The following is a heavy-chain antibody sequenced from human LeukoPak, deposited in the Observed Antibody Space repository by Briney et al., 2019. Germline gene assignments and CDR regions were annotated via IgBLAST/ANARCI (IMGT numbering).Heavy chain of an antibody. CDR3: ARDLEGYCSGGSCYNLVGFDY. J-gene: IGHJ4*02. Sequence: VASVKVSCKASGYTFTGYYMHWVRQAPGQGLEWMGWINPNSGGTNYAQKFQGWVTMTRDTSIGTAYMELSRLRSDDTAVYYCARDLEGYCSGGSCYNLVGFDYWGQGTLVTVSS. D-gene: IGHD2-15*01. V-gene: IGHV1-2*04. CDR2: INPNSGGT. CDR1: GYTFTGYY.